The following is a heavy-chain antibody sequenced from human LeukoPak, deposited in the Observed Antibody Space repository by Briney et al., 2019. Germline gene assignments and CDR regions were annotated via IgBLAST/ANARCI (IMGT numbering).Heavy chain of an antibody. V-gene: IGHV3-23*01. D-gene: IGHD3-16*01. CDR3: AKEFGLSRYGLDV. Sequence: GGSLRLSCAASGFXFSNYAISWVRQAPGKGLEWVSGISGGGGAKYYADPVKGRFTISSDNFKNMLFLQMNSLRAEDTAVYYCAKEFGLSRYGLDVWGQGTTVTVSS. J-gene: IGHJ6*02. CDR2: ISGGGGAK. CDR1: GFXFSNYA.